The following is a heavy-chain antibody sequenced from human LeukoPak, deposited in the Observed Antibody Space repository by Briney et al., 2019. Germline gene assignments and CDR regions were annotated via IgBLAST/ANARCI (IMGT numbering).Heavy chain of an antibody. J-gene: IGHJ4*02. Sequence: GGSLTLSCATSGFSFSDSAIHWVRQASGKGLEWVGRIRSKSNSYAANYAASVQGRFTLSRDGSKNTAYLQMNSLKTEDTAMYYCTSTIYGSGKAGYWGQGTLVTVSS. CDR1: GFSFSDSA. V-gene: IGHV3-73*01. D-gene: IGHD3-10*01. CDR2: IRSKSNSYAA. CDR3: TSTIYGSGKAGY.